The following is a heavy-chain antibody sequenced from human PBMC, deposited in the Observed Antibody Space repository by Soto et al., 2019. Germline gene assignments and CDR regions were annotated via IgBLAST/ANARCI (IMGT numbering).Heavy chain of an antibody. V-gene: IGHV3-30-3*01. CDR3: ARDPGYYDSSGYEEVGMDV. CDR2: ISYDGSNK. D-gene: IGHD3-22*01. CDR1: GFTFSSYA. Sequence: PGGSLRLSCAASGFTFSSYAMHWVRQAPGKGLEWVAVISYDGSNKYYADSVKGRFTISRDNSKNTLYLQMNSLRAEDTAVYYCARDPGYYDSSGYEEVGMDVWGQGTTVTVSS. J-gene: IGHJ6*02.